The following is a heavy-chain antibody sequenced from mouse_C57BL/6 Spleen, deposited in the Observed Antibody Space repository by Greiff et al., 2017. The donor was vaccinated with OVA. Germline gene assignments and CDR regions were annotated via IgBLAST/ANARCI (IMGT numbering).Heavy chain of an antibody. D-gene: IGHD2-2*01. CDR2: ISNGGGST. CDR1: GFTFSDYY. J-gene: IGHJ3*01. Sequence: EVQVVESGGGLVQPGGSLKLSCAASGFTFSDYYMYWVRQTPEKRLEWVAYISNGGGSTYYPDTVKGRFTISRDNAKNTLYLQMSRLKSEDTAMYYCARHQDYGYGRAWFAYWGQGTLVTVSA. CDR3: ARHQDYGYGRAWFAY. V-gene: IGHV5-12*01.